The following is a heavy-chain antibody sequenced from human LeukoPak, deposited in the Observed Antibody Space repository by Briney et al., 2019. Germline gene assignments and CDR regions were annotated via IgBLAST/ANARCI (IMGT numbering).Heavy chain of an antibody. J-gene: IGHJ5*02. Sequence: PSETLSLTCTVSGGSISSRSYYWGWLRQPPGQGLEWIASIFYSGSNYHNPSLKSRVTISVDTSKSQFSLKLSSVTAADTAVYFCARHPLKAYVSDWFDPWGQGTLVTVST. V-gene: IGHV4-39*01. CDR2: IFYSGSN. CDR3: ARHPLKAYVSDWFDP. CDR1: GGSISSRSYY. D-gene: IGHD3-10*02.